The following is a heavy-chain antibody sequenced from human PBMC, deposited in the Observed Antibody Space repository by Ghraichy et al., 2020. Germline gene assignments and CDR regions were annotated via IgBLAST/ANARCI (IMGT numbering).Heavy chain of an antibody. Sequence: SETLSLTCTVSGGSISSSSYYWGWIRQPPGKGLEWIGNIYYSGSTYYSTSLKSRVTMPVDMSKNQFSLKLSSVTAADTAVYYCARHVVIISAETAYYYGLDVWGQGTTVTVS. CDR2: IYYSGST. D-gene: IGHD2-21*01. J-gene: IGHJ6*02. V-gene: IGHV4-39*01. CDR1: GGSISSSSYY. CDR3: ARHVVIISAETAYYYGLDV.